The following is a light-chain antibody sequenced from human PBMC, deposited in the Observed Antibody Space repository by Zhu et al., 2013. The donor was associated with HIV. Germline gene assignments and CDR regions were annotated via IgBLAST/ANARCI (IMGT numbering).Light chain of an antibody. CDR3: QQYGSSPPNT. J-gene: IGKJ2*01. CDR1: QSVSSSY. CDR2: GAS. Sequence: EIVLTQSPGTLSLSPGERATLSCRASQSVSSSYLAWYHQKPGQAPRLLMYGASSRATGIPDRFSGSGSGTDFTLTISRLEPEDFAVYYCQQYGSSPPNTFGQGTKLEIK. V-gene: IGKV3-20*01.